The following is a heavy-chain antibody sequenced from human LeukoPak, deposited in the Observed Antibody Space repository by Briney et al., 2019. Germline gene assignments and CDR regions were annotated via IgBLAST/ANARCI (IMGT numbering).Heavy chain of an antibody. V-gene: IGHV4-34*01. D-gene: IGHD2-21*02. CDR2: INHSGST. J-gene: IGHJ4*02. CDR1: GGSFSGYY. CDR3: ARGRRIVVVTARSAGYFDY. Sequence: PSETLSLTCAVYGGSFSGYYWSWIRQPPGKGLEWIGEINHSGSTNYNPSLKSRVTISVDTSKNQFSLKLSSVTATDTAVYYCARGRRIVVVTARSAGYFDYWGQGTLVTVSS.